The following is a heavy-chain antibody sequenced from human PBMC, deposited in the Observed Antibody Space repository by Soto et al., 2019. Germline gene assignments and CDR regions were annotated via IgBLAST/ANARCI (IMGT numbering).Heavy chain of an antibody. CDR1: GYTFTNYP. CDR2: IDAGNGNT. Sequence: QVQLMQSGAEVKRHGASMKISCKTSGYTFTNYPIHWVRQAPGQTLEWMGWIDAGNGNTKYSQSFQDRVTFTRDTSANTAYMELSSLRSEDTAVYYCARYNYFDYWGQGPRVTVSS. D-gene: IGHD1-1*01. J-gene: IGHJ4*02. CDR3: ARYNYFDY. V-gene: IGHV1-3*01.